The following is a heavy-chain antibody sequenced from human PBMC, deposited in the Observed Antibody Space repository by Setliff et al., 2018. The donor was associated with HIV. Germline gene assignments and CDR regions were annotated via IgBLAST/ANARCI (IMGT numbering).Heavy chain of an antibody. J-gene: IGHJ4*02. Sequence: ASVKVSCKASGYNFGSYFMHWVRQAPGQGLEWMGWINCNSGGTYYAQNFQGRVTMTRDTSINTAYMELSRLRSDDTAVYYCARDDHGDPFDYWGQGTLVTVSS. V-gene: IGHV1-2*02. CDR2: INCNSGGT. CDR1: GYNFGSYF. CDR3: ARDDHGDPFDY. D-gene: IGHD4-17*01.